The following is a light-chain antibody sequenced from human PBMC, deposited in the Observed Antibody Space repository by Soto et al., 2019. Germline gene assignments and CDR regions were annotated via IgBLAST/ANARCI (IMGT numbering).Light chain of an antibody. CDR1: SRDLGSYNY. CDR3: SSYTGSSTLVV. Sequence: QSALTQPASVSGSPGQSITISCTGTSRDLGSYNYVSWYQQHPGKAPKLMIYDVSSRPSGVSNHFSGSKSGNTASLTISGLQDEDEDDYYCSSYTGSSTLVVFGGGTKLTVL. V-gene: IGLV2-14*03. CDR2: DVS. J-gene: IGLJ2*01.